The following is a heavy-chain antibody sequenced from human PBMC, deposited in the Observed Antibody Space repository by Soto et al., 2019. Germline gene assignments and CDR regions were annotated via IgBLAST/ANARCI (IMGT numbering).Heavy chain of an antibody. CDR3: AREDRYCSGGSCYMSQFDP. CDR2: IIPIFGTA. V-gene: IGHV1-69*12. Sequence: QVQLVQSGAGVKKPGSSVKVSCKASGGTFSSYAISWVRQAPGQGLEWMGGIIPIFGTANYAQKFQGRVTITADESTSTAYMELSSLRSEDTAVYYCAREDRYCSGGSCYMSQFDPWGQGTLVTVSS. J-gene: IGHJ5*02. CDR1: GGTFSSYA. D-gene: IGHD2-15*01.